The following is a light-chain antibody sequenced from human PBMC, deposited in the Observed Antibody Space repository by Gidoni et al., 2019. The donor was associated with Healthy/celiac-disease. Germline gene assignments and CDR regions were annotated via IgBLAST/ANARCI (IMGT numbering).Light chain of an antibody. Sequence: EIVMTQSPATLSVSPGERATLTCRASQSVSSNLAWYQQKPGQAPRLLIYGASTRATGIPARFSGSGSGTEFTLTISSLQSEDFAVYYCQQYNNWPPVTFGPGTKVDIK. CDR2: GAS. CDR3: QQYNNWPPVT. CDR1: QSVSSN. V-gene: IGKV3-15*01. J-gene: IGKJ3*01.